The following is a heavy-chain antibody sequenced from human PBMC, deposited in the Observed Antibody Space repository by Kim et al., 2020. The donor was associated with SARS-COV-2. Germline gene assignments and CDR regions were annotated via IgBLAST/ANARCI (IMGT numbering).Heavy chain of an antibody. CDR3: ARDLEASGGYYYY. CDR1: GFTFSSYS. V-gene: IGHV3-21*01. Sequence: GGSLRLSCAASGFTFSSYSMSWVRQAPGKGLEWVSSISDDSSYIYYADSLKGRFTVSRDNAKNSLYLQMNSLRAEDTAVYYCARDLEASGGYYYYWGQGTLVTVSS. J-gene: IGHJ4*02. CDR2: ISDDSSYI. D-gene: IGHD3-22*01.